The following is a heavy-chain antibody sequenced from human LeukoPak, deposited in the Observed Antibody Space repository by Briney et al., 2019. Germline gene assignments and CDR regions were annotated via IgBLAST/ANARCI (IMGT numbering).Heavy chain of an antibody. CDR1: GYTFTGYY. V-gene: IGHV1-2*06. D-gene: IGHD3-10*01. CDR3: ARDATMVRGVIARYYYMDV. CDR2: INPNSGGT. J-gene: IGHJ6*03. Sequence: ASVKVSCKASGYTFTGYYMHWVRQAPGQGLEWMGRINPNSGGTNYAQKFKGSVTMTRDTSISTAYMELSRLRSDDTAVYYCARDATMVRGVIARYYYMDVWGKGTTVTVSS.